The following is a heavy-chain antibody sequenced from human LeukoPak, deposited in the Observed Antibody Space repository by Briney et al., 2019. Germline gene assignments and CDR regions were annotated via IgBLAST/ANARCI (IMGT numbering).Heavy chain of an antibody. V-gene: IGHV4-39*07. D-gene: IGHD6-13*01. CDR1: GGSISSSSYY. CDR3: ARDLGIAGY. CDR2: IYYSGST. J-gene: IGHJ4*02. Sequence: SETLSLTCTVSGGSISSSSYYWGWIRQPPGKGLEWIGSIYYSGSTYYNPSLKSRVTISVDTSKNQFSLKLSSVTAADTAVYYCARDLGIAGYWGQGTLVTVSS.